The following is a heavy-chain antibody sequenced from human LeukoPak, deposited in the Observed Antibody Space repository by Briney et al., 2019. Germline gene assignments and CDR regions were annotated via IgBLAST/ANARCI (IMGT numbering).Heavy chain of an antibody. V-gene: IGHV2-70*10. Sequence: SGPALVKPTQTLTLTCTFSGFSLSTSGMCVSWIRQPPGKALEWIARIDWDDDKYYSTSLKTRLTISKDTSKNQVVLTMTNMDPVDTATYYCARAWYYDSSGYYYFDYWGQGTLVTVSS. D-gene: IGHD3-22*01. CDR1: GFSLSTSGMC. J-gene: IGHJ4*02. CDR3: ARAWYYDSSGYYYFDY. CDR2: IDWDDDK.